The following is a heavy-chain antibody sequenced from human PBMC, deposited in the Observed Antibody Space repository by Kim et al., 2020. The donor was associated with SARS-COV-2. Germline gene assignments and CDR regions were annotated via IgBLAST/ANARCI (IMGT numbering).Heavy chain of an antibody. CDR2: ISSSGSTI. V-gene: IGHV3-48*03. Sequence: GGSLRLSCAASGFTFSSYEMNWVRQAPGKGLEWVSYISSSGSTIYYADSVKGRFTISRDNAKNSLYLQMNSLRAEDTAVYYCARESYDFWSGYYSMFDYWGQGTLVTVSS. D-gene: IGHD3-3*01. CDR3: ARESYDFWSGYYSMFDY. J-gene: IGHJ4*02. CDR1: GFTFSSYE.